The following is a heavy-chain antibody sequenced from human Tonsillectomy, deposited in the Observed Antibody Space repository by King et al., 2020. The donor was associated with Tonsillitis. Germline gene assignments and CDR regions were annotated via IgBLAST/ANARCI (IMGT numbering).Heavy chain of an antibody. CDR3: AKDGFGVSDWYFDL. Sequence: VQLVQSGGGVVQPGRSLRLSCAASGFTFSNYGMHWLRQAPGKGLEWVALIAYDASYENYADSVKGRFAISRDNSKNTLHLEMHSLRVEDTAVYYCAKDGFGVSDWYFDLWGRGTLVTVSS. V-gene: IGHV3-30*18. J-gene: IGHJ2*01. CDR2: IAYDASYE. CDR1: GFTFSNYG. D-gene: IGHD3-3*01.